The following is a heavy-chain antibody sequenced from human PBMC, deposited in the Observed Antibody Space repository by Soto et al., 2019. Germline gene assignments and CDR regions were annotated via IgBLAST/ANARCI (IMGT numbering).Heavy chain of an antibody. CDR1: GGTFSSYA. V-gene: IGHV1-69*06. D-gene: IGHD3-10*01. J-gene: IGHJ6*02. CDR3: ARDPRPLRQPYYYYGMDV. Sequence: SVKVSCKASGGTFSSYAISWVRQAPGQGLEWMGGIIPIFGTANYAQKFQGRVTITADKSTSTAYMELSSLRSEDTAVYCCARDPRPLRQPYYYYGMDVWGRGTTVTVPS. CDR2: IIPIFGTA.